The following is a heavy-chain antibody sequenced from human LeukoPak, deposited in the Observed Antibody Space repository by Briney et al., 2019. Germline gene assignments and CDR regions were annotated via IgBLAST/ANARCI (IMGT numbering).Heavy chain of an antibody. CDR1: GGSFSGYY. CDR3: ASLKDIVVVWSYFDY. V-gene: IGHV4-34*01. J-gene: IGHJ4*02. D-gene: IGHD2-21*01. Sequence: SETLSLTCAVYGGSFSGYYWSWIRQPPGKGLEWIGEINHSGSTNYNPSLKSRVTISVDTSKNQFSLKLSSVTAADTAVYYCASLKDIVVVWSYFDYWGQGTLVTVSS. CDR2: INHSGST.